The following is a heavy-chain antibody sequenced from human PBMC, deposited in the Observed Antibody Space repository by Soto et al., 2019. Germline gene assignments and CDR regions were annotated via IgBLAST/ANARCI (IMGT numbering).Heavy chain of an antibody. Sequence: EVQLVESGGGLVQPGGSLRLSCAASGFTFSTSWMNWVRQAPGKGLEWVANIKQDGSETYYVDSVKGRFTISRDNAKNSLYLQMNSLRAEDTAVYYCASDGRTMSIWGQGTMVTVSS. V-gene: IGHV3-7*04. CDR2: IKQDGSET. J-gene: IGHJ3*02. CDR3: ASDGRTMSI. CDR1: GFTFSTSW. D-gene: IGHD2-15*01.